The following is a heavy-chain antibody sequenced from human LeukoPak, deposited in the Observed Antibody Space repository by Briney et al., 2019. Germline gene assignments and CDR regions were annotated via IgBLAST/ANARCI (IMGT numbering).Heavy chain of an antibody. Sequence: GASVKVSCKASGYTFTSYDINWVRQATGQGLEWMGWMNPNSGNTGYAQKFQGRVTMTRDTSISTAYMELSSLRSEDTAVYYCATSPSYYYDSGGYPDYWGQGTLVTVSS. D-gene: IGHD3-22*01. J-gene: IGHJ4*02. CDR1: GYTFTSYD. CDR3: ATSPSYYYDSGGYPDY. CDR2: MNPNSGNT. V-gene: IGHV1-8*01.